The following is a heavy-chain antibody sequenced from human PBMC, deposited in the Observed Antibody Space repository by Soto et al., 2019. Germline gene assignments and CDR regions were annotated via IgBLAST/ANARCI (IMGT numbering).Heavy chain of an antibody. J-gene: IGHJ3*02. D-gene: IGHD2-2*01. Sequence: GGSLRLSCAASGFTFSSYGMHWVRQAPGKGLEWVAVISYDGSNKYYADSVKGRFTISRDNSKNTLYLQMNSLRAEDTAVYYCAKDREYQQSPDAFDIWGQGTMVTVSS. V-gene: IGHV3-30*18. CDR1: GFTFSSYG. CDR2: ISYDGSNK. CDR3: AKDREYQQSPDAFDI.